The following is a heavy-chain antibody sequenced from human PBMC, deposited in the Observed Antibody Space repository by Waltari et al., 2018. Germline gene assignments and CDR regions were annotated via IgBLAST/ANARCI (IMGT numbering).Heavy chain of an antibody. Sequence: EVQLLESGGGLVQPGGSLRLSCAASGFTFSSYAMSWVRQAPGKGLEWVSAISGSGGSTYYADSVKGRFTISRDKSKNTLYLQMNSLRAEDTAVYYCAKDRQVSYSSSYGAVYYFDYWGQGTLVTVSS. CDR2: ISGSGGST. D-gene: IGHD6-13*01. V-gene: IGHV3-23*01. J-gene: IGHJ4*02. CDR3: AKDRQVSYSSSYGAVYYFDY. CDR1: GFTFSSYA.